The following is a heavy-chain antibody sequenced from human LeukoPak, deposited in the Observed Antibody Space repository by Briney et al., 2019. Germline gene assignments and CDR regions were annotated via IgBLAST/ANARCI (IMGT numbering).Heavy chain of an antibody. V-gene: IGHV1-2*02. Sequence: GASVKVSCKASGYTFTGYYMHWVRQAPGQGLEWMGWINPNSGGTNYAQKFQGRVTMTRDTSISTAYMELSRLRSGDTAVYYCARDPTSWFGESKNWFDPWGQGTLVTVSS. CDR2: INPNSGGT. D-gene: IGHD3-10*01. J-gene: IGHJ5*02. CDR3: ARDPTSWFGESKNWFDP. CDR1: GYTFTGYY.